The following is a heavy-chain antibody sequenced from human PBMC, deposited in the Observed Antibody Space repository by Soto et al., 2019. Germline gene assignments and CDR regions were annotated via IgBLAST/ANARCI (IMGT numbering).Heavy chain of an antibody. V-gene: IGHV1-18*01. J-gene: IGHJ4*02. CDR3: ARSVAAPVDSAC. D-gene: IGHD6-13*01. CDR2: ISAYSGST. CDR1: GYTFTSYG. Sequence: ASVKVSCKASGYTFTSYGISWVRQAPGQGLEWMGWISAYSGSTNYAQKLQGRVTMTTDTSTSTAYMELRSLRSDDTAVYYCARSVAAPVDSACRGRGTMDTGSS.